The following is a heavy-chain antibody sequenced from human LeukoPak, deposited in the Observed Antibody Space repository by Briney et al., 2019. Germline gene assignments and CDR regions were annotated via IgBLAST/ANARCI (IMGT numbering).Heavy chain of an antibody. D-gene: IGHD3-22*01. J-gene: IGHJ4*02. CDR3: ARVTGYMIEDYFDY. CDR1: GGSFSGYY. CDR2: INHSGST. Sequence: PSETLSLTCAVYGGSFSGYYWSWIRQPPGKGLEWIGEINHSGSTNYNPSLKSRVTISVDTFKNQFSLKLRSVTAADTAVYYCARVTGYMIEDYFDYWGQGTLVTVSS. V-gene: IGHV4-34*01.